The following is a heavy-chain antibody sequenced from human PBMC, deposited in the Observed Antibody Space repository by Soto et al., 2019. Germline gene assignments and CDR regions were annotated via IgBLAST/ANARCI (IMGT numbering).Heavy chain of an antibody. V-gene: IGHV5-51*01. D-gene: IGHD3-22*01. Sequence: PGESLKISCKGSGYSFTSYWIGWVRQIPGKGLEWMGIIYPGDSDTRYSPSFQGQVTISADKSISTAYLQWSSLKASDTAMYYCARQYYYDSSGYYYQLALDYWGQGTLVTVSS. CDR2: IYPGDSDT. CDR3: ARQYYYDSSGYYYQLALDY. CDR1: GYSFTSYW. J-gene: IGHJ4*02.